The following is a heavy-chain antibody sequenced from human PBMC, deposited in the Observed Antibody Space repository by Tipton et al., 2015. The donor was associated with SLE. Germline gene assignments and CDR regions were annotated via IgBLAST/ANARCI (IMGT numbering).Heavy chain of an antibody. J-gene: IGHJ3*02. Sequence: GLVKPSETLSLTCTVSGSSLTGSYWSWIRQPPGKGLEWIGYIYYTGSTKFEPSLKSRVTFSVDTSKNQFSLKLSSVTAADTAVYYCARRLRRGGAFDIWGQGTMVTVSS. CDR2: IYYTGST. V-gene: IGHV4-59*01. D-gene: IGHD4-17*01. CDR3: ARRLRRGGAFDI. CDR1: GSSLTGSY.